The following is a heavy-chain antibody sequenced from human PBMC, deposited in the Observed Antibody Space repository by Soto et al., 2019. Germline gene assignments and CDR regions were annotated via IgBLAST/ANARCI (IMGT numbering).Heavy chain of an antibody. J-gene: IGHJ4*02. Sequence: SSETLSLTCAVYGGSFSGYYWSWIRQPPGKGLEWIGEINHSGSTNYNPSLKSRVTISVDTSKNQFSLKLSSVTAADTAVYYCGRDQEELFSSSYWGQGTLVTVSS. CDR3: GRDQEELFSSSY. CDR1: GGSFSGYY. D-gene: IGHD3-3*01. V-gene: IGHV4-34*01. CDR2: INHSGST.